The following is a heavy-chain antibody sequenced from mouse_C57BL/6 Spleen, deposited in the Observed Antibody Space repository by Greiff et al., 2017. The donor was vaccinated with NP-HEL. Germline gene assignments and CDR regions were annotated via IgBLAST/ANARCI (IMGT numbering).Heavy chain of an antibody. V-gene: IGHV1-82*01. CDR3: ARRGDGYYFDY. D-gene: IGHD2-3*01. CDR1: GYAFSSSW. J-gene: IGHJ2*01. CDR2: IYPGDGDT. Sequence: VQLQQSGPELVKPGASVKISCKASGYAFSSSWMNWVKQRPGKGLEWIGRIYPGDGDTNYNGKFKGKATLTADKSSSTAYMQLSSLTSEDSAVYLCARRGDGYYFDYWGQGTTLTVSS.